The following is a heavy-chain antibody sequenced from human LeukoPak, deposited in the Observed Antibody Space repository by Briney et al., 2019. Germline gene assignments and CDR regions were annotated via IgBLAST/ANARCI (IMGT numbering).Heavy chain of an antibody. CDR1: GYTFTGYY. D-gene: IGHD5-12*01. V-gene: IGHV1-2*04. CDR2: INPNSGGT. J-gene: IGHJ4*02. CDR3: ARGRGYSGYDYSGSDY. Sequence: EASVKVSCKASGYTFTGYYMHWVRQAPGQGLEWMGWINPNSGGTNYAQKFQGWVTMTRDTSISTAYMELSRLRSDDTAVYYCARGRGYSGYDYSGSDYWGQGTLVTVSS.